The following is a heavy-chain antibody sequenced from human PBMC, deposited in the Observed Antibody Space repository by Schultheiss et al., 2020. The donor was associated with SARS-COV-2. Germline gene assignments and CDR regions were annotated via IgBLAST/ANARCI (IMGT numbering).Heavy chain of an antibody. Sequence: SETLSLTCTVSGGSISSYYWSWIRQPPGKGLEWIGEINHSGSTNYNPSLKSRVTISVDTSKNQFSLKLSSVTAADTAVYYCAATTEYYYYGMDVWGQGTTVTVSS. CDR3: AATTEYYYYGMDV. D-gene: IGHD4-11*01. V-gene: IGHV4-34*01. CDR1: GGSISSYY. CDR2: INHSGST. J-gene: IGHJ6*02.